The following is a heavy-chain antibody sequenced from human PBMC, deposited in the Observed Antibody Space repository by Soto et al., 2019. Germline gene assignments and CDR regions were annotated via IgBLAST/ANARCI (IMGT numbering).Heavy chain of an antibody. CDR3: ARRDYCSSTSCYWYFDL. J-gene: IGHJ2*01. V-gene: IGHV5-51*01. Sequence: GESLKISCKGSGYSFTSYWIGWVRQMPGKGLEWMGIIYPGGSDTRYSPSFQGQVTISADNSISTAYLQWSHLKASDTAMYDCARRDYCSSTSCYWYFDLWGRGTLVTVSS. D-gene: IGHD2-2*01. CDR2: IYPGGSDT. CDR1: GYSFTSYW.